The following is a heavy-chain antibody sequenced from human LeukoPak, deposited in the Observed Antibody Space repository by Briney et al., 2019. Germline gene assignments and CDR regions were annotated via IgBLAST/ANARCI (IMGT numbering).Heavy chain of an antibody. V-gene: IGHV3-20*04. CDR1: GFTFDDHG. CDR2: INWNGRST. Sequence: PGGSLRLSCAASGFTFDDHGMNWVRQTPGKGLEWVSGINWNGRSTGYADSVKGRFTISRDNAKNSLYLQMNSLRAEDTAFYYCARAKYSNTWYGNWFDPWGQGTLVTVSS. CDR3: ARAKYSNTWYGNWFDP. D-gene: IGHD6-13*01. J-gene: IGHJ5*02.